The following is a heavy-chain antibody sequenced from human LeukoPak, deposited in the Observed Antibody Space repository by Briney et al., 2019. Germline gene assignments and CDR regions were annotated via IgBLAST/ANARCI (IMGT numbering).Heavy chain of an antibody. CDR1: GIMFSSHA. D-gene: IGHD1-1*01. CDR3: AKEDTTGMTPLLDY. V-gene: IGHV3-23*01. CDR2: ISGSGGPT. J-gene: IGHJ4*02. Sequence: PGGSLRLSCAASGIMFSSHAISWVRQAPGKGLEWVSAISGSGGPTYYADSVKGRFTISRDNSKNTLSLQMNSLRAEDTAVYYCAKEDTTGMTPLLDYWGQGTLVTVSS.